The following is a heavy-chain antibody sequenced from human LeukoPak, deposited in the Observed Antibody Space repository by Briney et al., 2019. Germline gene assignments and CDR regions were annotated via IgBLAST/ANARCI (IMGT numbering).Heavy chain of an antibody. V-gene: IGHV4-39*07. J-gene: IGHJ4*02. CDR1: GGSISSSSYY. CDR3: ARVASSGYYHVGYFDY. CDR2: IYYSGST. D-gene: IGHD3-22*01. Sequence: SETLSLTCTVSGGSISSSSYYWGWIRQPPGKGLEWIGSIYYSGSTYYNPSLKSRVTISVDTSKNQFSLKLSSVTAADAAVYYCARVASSGYYHVGYFDYWGQGTLVTVSS.